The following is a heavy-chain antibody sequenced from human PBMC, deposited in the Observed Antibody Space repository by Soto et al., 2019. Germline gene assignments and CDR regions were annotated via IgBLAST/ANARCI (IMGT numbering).Heavy chain of an antibody. Sequence: SETLSLTCTVSGGSISSGSYWAWIRQPPGKGPEWIASIYHGGTTFYNPSLKSRITISVDTSNNQFSLKLTSVTAADTAVYYCARVHVMVVAGSTFDYWGHGTLVTVSS. J-gene: IGHJ4*01. V-gene: IGHV4-38-2*02. CDR3: ARVHVMVVAGSTFDY. CDR1: GGSISSGSY. CDR2: IYHGGTT. D-gene: IGHD6-19*01.